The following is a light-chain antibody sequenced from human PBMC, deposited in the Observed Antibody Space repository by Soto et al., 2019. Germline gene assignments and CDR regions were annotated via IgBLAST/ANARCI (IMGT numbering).Light chain of an antibody. J-gene: IGKJ4*01. Sequence: IVLTQSPGTLSLSPGESATLSCRASQTVTDSYLAWYQQTPGQAPRLLIYGTSNRAAGVPNRFRGAGSGTDFTLTSSRLEPEDFAVYYCQQFGGSFSFGGGTKVEI. CDR3: QQFGGSFS. CDR2: GTS. V-gene: IGKV3-20*01. CDR1: QTVTDSY.